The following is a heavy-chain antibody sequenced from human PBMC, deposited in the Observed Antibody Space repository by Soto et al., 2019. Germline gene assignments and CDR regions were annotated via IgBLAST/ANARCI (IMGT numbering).Heavy chain of an antibody. J-gene: IGHJ4*02. CDR3: ATCSGGSCYHPFDY. D-gene: IGHD2-15*01. CDR2: ISGGGDST. Sequence: PGGSLRLSCAASGFTFSSYAMTSVRQAPGKGLEWVSAISGGGDSTYYADSVKGRFTISRDNSKNTLYLQMNSLRAEDTAVYYCATCSGGSCYHPFDYWGQGTQVTVSS. V-gene: IGHV3-23*01. CDR1: GFTFSSYA.